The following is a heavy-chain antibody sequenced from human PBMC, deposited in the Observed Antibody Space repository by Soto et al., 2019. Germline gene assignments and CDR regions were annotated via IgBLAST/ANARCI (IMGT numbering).Heavy chain of an antibody. CDR3: ARGGHVVVVTAALDY. CDR1: GDTFTDYY. CDR2: VNPSGGHT. Sequence: QVQLMQSGAEVKKPGASVKVSCKASGDTFTDYYIHWVRQAPGQGLEWMGTVNPSGGHTTYAQHVLGRVTMTRDTSTSTLYMELNSLTSDDTAIYYCARGGHVVVVTAALDYWGQGTLVTVSS. D-gene: IGHD2-21*02. V-gene: IGHV1-46*01. J-gene: IGHJ4*02.